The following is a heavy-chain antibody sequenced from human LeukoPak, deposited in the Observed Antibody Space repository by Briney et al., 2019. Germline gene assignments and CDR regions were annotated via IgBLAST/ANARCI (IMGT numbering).Heavy chain of an antibody. V-gene: IGHV1-18*01. J-gene: IGHJ4*02. CDR1: GYTFTSFG. CDR3: ARVFSFGDYIWGSYRYYFDY. Sequence: ASVKVSCKASGYTFTSFGISWVRRAPGQGLEWMGWISTYNANTNYAQNLQGRVTMTTDTSTSTSYMELRSLRSDDTAVYFCARVFSFGDYIWGSYRYYFDYWGQGTLVTVSS. D-gene: IGHD3-16*02. CDR2: ISTYNANT.